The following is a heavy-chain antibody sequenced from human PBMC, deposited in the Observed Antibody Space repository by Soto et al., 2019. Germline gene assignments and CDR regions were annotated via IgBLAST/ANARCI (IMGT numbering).Heavy chain of an antibody. CDR2: ISSSGSTI. Sequence: GGSLRLSCAASGFTFSDYYMSWIRQAPGKGLEWVSYISSSGSTIYYADSVKGRFTISRDNAKNSLYLQMNSLRAEDTAVYYCARDLQYSSSSGWFDPWGQGTLVTVSS. CDR3: ARDLQYSSSSGWFDP. CDR1: GFTFSDYY. J-gene: IGHJ5*02. V-gene: IGHV3-11*01. D-gene: IGHD6-6*01.